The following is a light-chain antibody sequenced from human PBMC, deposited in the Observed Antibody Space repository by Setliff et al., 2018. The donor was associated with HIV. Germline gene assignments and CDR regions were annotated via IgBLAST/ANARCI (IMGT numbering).Light chain of an antibody. V-gene: IGLV2-11*01. CDR2: DVS. CDR3: CSYAGSYPSYV. J-gene: IGLJ1*01. CDR1: SSDVGGYNY. Sequence: SALTQPRSVSGSPGQSVTISCTGTSSDVGGYNYVSWYQQYPGKAPKLMIYDVSERPSGVPDRFSGSKSGNTASLTISGLQAEDDADYYCCSYAGSYPSYVFGTGTKVTVL.